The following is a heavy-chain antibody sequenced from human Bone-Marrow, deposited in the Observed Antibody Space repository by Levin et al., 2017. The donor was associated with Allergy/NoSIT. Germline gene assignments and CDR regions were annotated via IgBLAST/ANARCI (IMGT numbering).Heavy chain of an antibody. CDR1: ELTFDNHG. Sequence: PGESLKISCVGSELTFDNHGIHWVRQAPGKGLEWVSVVGYDGDTEHYADSVKGRFTVSSDNSKNTVYLQMSILRPEDTALYYCARAAGNYPNDFDSWGQGIVVTVSS. J-gene: IGHJ4*02. V-gene: IGHV3-30*03. D-gene: IGHD1-7*01. CDR2: VGYDGDTE. CDR3: ARAAGNYPNDFDS.